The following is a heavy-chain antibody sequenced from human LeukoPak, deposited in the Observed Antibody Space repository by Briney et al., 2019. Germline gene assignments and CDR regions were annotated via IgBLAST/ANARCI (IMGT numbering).Heavy chain of an antibody. J-gene: IGHJ3*02. Sequence: GGSLRLSCAASGFTFSSYAMSWVRQAPGKGLEWVSAISGSGGSTYYADSVKGRFTISRDNAKNSLYLQMNSLRAEDTAVYYCARDDYGGNSVVAFDIWGQGTMVTVSS. CDR3: ARDDYGGNSVVAFDI. V-gene: IGHV3-23*01. CDR2: ISGSGGST. D-gene: IGHD4-23*01. CDR1: GFTFSSYA.